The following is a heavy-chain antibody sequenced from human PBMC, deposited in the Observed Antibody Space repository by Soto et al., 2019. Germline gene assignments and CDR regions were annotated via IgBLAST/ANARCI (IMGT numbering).Heavy chain of an antibody. V-gene: IGHV4-59*01. Sequence: SLTCTVSGGSISSYYWSWIRQPPGKGLEWIGYIYYSGSTNYNPSLKSRVTISVDTSKNQFSLKLSSVTAADTAVYYCARARGLRCSSTSCHGGGWFDPWGQGTLVTVSS. J-gene: IGHJ5*02. CDR2: IYYSGST. CDR1: GGSISSYY. CDR3: ARARGLRCSSTSCHGGGWFDP. D-gene: IGHD2-2*01.